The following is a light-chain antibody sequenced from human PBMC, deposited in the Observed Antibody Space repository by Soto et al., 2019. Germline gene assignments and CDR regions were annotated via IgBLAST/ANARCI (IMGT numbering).Light chain of an antibody. CDR1: QSVSSSY. V-gene: IGKV3-20*01. CDR3: RQYGSSPWT. CDR2: GAS. J-gene: IGKJ1*01. Sequence: EIVLTQSPGTLSLSPGERATLSCRASQSVSSSYLAWYQQKPGQAPRLLIHGASSRATGIPDRFSGSGSGTDFTLTISRLEPEDFAVYYCRQYGSSPWTFGQGTKVEIK.